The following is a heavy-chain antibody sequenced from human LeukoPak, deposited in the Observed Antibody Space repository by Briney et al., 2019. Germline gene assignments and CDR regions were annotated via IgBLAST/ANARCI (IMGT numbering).Heavy chain of an antibody. J-gene: IGHJ5*02. D-gene: IGHD3-22*01. CDR3: ARIARYYYDSSVEWFDP. Sequence: SETLSLTCAVYGGSFSGYYWSWIRQPPGKGLEWIGEINHSGSTNYNPSLKSRVTISVDTSKNQFSLKLSPVTAADTAVYYCARIARYYYDSSVEWFDPWGQGTLVTVSS. CDR1: GGSFSGYY. V-gene: IGHV4-34*01. CDR2: INHSGST.